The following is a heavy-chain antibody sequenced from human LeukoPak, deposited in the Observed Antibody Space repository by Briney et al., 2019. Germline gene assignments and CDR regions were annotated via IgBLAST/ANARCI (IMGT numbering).Heavy chain of an antibody. CDR3: ARITAMVTTLDY. J-gene: IGHJ4*02. CDR1: GFTFSSYQ. CDR2: ISSSGSSI. Sequence: PGGSLTHSCAASGFTFSSYQMNWVRQAPGKGLEWVSYISSSGSSIYYAECVKGRFTIYRDNAKISLYLQMNSLRAEDTAVYYCARITAMVTTLDYWGQGTLVTVSS. V-gene: IGHV3-48*03. D-gene: IGHD5-18*01.